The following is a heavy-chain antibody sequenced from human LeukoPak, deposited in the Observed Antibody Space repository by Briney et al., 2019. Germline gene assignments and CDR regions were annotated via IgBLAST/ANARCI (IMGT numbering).Heavy chain of an antibody. D-gene: IGHD3-22*01. V-gene: IGHV1-46*01. CDR1: GYTFTNFY. CDR3: AGFRYDSSGYYYYSGMDV. CDR2: INPNGGST. J-gene: IGHJ6*02. Sequence: ASVKVSCKASGYTFTNFYLHWVRQAPGQGLEWMGIINPNGGSTTYAQKFQGRVTMTRDTSTSTVYVELRSLRSEDTAVYYCAGFRYDSSGYYYYSGMDVWGQGTTVTVSS.